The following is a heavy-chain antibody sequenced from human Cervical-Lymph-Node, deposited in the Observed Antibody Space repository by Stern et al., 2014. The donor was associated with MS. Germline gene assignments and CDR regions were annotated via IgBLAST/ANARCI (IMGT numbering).Heavy chain of an antibody. V-gene: IGHV4-31*03. D-gene: IGHD2-2*01. Sequence: QLQLQESGPGLVKPSQTLSLTCTVSGDSISSGGYYWNWIRQHPGKGLECIGYIHSSGRTYYNPSLKSRANIAVDTSKNQFSLKLSSVTAADTAVYYCAREGGRVTSGGTHHFDYWGQGILVTVSS. CDR3: AREGGRVTSGGTHHFDY. J-gene: IGHJ4*02. CDR2: IHSSGRT. CDR1: GDSISSGGYY.